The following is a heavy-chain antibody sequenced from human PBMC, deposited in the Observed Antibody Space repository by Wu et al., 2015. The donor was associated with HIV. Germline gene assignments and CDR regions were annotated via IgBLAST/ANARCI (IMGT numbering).Heavy chain of an antibody. CDR1: GYTFTRYY. J-gene: IGHJ5*02. CDR2: ITPTSGGT. Sequence: QVQLVQSGAEVKSPGASVMVSCQASGYTFTRYYIHWVRQAPGQGLEWMGWITPTSGGTHYAPKFQGRVTMTRDTSISTAYMELSRLKSDDTAVYYCAASGPPVLRYFDWLVGWFDPWGQGTLVTVSS. D-gene: IGHD3-9*01. V-gene: IGHV1-2*02. CDR3: AASGPPVLRYFDWLVGWFDP.